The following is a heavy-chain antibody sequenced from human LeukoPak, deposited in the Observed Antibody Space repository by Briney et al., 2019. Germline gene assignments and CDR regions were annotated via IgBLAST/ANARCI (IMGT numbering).Heavy chain of an antibody. V-gene: IGHV1-2*02. CDR1: GYTFTGYY. CDR3: ARDKQLDWAHYYYYYMDV. D-gene: IGHD1-1*01. Sequence: ASVKVSCKASGYTFTGYYMHWVRQAPGQGLECMGWINPNSGGTNYAQKFQGGVTMTRDTSISTAYMELSSLRSDDTAVYYCARDKQLDWAHYYYYYMDVWGKGTTVTVSS. J-gene: IGHJ6*03. CDR2: INPNSGGT.